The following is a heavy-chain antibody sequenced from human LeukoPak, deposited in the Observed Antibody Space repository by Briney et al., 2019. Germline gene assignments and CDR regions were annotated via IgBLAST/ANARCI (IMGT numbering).Heavy chain of an antibody. CDR3: AREKKGYCSGGSCYSRAFDI. V-gene: IGHV3-21*01. Sequence: GGSLRLSCAASGFTFSSYSMNWVRQALGKGLEWVSSISSSSSYIYYADSVKGRFTISRDNAKNSLYLQMNSLRAEDTAVYYCAREKKGYCSGGSCYSRAFDIWGQGTMVTVSS. D-gene: IGHD2-15*01. CDR1: GFTFSSYS. CDR2: ISSSSSYI. J-gene: IGHJ3*02.